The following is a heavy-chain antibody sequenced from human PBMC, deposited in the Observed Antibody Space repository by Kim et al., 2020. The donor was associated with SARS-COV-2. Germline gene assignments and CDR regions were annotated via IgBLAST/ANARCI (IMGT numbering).Heavy chain of an antibody. V-gene: IGHV3-7*03. J-gene: IGHJ4*02. CDR3: ARDPRVDTAIS. Sequence: YYVDAVKGRFPNSRDNAKNSLYLQMNSLRAEDTAVYYCARDPRVDTAISWGQGTLVTVSS. D-gene: IGHD5-18*01.